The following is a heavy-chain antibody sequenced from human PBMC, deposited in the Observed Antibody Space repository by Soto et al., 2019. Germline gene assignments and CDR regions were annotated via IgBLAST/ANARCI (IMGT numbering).Heavy chain of an antibody. CDR3: ARIAVAGTRNAFDI. CDR2: IYYSGST. Sequence: QLQLQESGPGLVKPSETLSLTCTVSGGSISSSSYYWGWIRQPPGKGLEWIGSIYYSGSTYYNPSLKSRVTISVDTSKNQFSLKLSSVTAADTAVYYCARIAVAGTRNAFDIWGQGTMVTVSS. CDR1: GGSISSSSYY. J-gene: IGHJ3*02. D-gene: IGHD6-19*01. V-gene: IGHV4-39*01.